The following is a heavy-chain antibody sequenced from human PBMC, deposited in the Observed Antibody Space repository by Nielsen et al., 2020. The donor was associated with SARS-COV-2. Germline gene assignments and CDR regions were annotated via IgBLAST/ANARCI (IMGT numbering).Heavy chain of an antibody. CDR1: GFTFSSYA. Sequence: GESLKISCAASGFTFSSYAMSWVRQAPGKGLEWVSAISGSGGSTYYADSVKGRFTISRDNSKNTLYLQMNSLRAEDTAVYYCAKLGITMIGNGDYWGQGTLVTVSS. D-gene: IGHD3-22*01. CDR2: ISGSGGST. CDR3: AKLGITMIGNGDY. J-gene: IGHJ4*02. V-gene: IGHV3-23*01.